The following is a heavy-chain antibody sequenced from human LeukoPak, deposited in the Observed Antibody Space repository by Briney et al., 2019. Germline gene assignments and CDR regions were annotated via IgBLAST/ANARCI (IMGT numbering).Heavy chain of an antibody. J-gene: IGHJ4*02. V-gene: IGHV3-21*01. CDR1: GFTFSSYG. D-gene: IGHD3-16*01. CDR2: ISSSSSYI. Sequence: TGRSLRLSCAASGFTFSSYGMHWVRQAPGKGLEWVSSISSSSSYIYYADSVKGRFTISRDNAKNSLYLQMNSLRAEDTAVYYCARTGEALRLGDHWGQGTLVTVSS. CDR3: ARTGEALRLGDH.